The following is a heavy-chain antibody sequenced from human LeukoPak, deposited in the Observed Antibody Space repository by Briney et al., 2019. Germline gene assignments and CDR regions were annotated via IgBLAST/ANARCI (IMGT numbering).Heavy chain of an antibody. J-gene: IGHJ4*02. CDR1: GSTLTGYY. CDR2: INPDSGDT. V-gene: IGHV1-2*02. Sequence: GASVKVSCKASGSTLTGYYMHWVRQAPGQTLEWMGWINPDSGDTNYAQDLQGRVTMTKDTSISTAYMELSSLRSEDTAVYYCAMESVAEPLIIVWGQGTLVTVSS. CDR3: AMESVAEPLIIV. D-gene: IGHD3-10*01.